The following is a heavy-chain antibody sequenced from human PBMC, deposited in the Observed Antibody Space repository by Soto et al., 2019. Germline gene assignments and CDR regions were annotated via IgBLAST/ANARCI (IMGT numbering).Heavy chain of an antibody. D-gene: IGHD3-10*01. V-gene: IGHV4-39*01. CDR1: GGSISSSSYY. J-gene: IGHJ5*02. Sequence: PSETLSLTCTVSGGSISSSSYYWGWIRQPPGKGLEWIGSIYYSGSTYYNPSLKSRVTISVDTSKNQFSLKLGSVTAADTAVYYCARHEGERFGLLSDWFDPWGQGTLVTVSS. CDR2: IYYSGST. CDR3: ARHEGERFGLLSDWFDP.